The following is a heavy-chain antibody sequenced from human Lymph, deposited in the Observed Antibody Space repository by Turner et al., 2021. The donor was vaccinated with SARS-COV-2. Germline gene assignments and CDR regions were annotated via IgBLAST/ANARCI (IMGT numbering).Heavy chain of an antibody. CDR1: GFTFSSSA. D-gene: IGHD2-15*01. Sequence: QMQLLQSGPEVTKPGTSVKVSCKASGFTFSSSAVQWVRQARGQRLEWRGWIVVGSGNTNYAQKFQERVTITRDMSTSTAYMNLSSLRSEDTAVCYCAAPYCSGGTCFDGFDIWGQGTMVTVSS. CDR3: AAPYCSGGTCFDGFDI. CDR2: IVVGSGNT. V-gene: IGHV1-58*01. J-gene: IGHJ3*02.